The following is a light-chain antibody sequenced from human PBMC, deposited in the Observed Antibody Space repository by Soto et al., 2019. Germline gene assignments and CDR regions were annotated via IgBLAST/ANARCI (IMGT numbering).Light chain of an antibody. CDR3: SSYTSTSTPYV. V-gene: IGLV2-14*01. CDR1: SSDVGGYNY. CDR2: DVN. J-gene: IGLJ1*01. Sequence: QSALTQPASVSGSPGQSITISCTGTSSDVGGYNYVSWYQQHPGKAPKLMIFDVNNRPSGVSNRFSGSKSGNTASLTISGIQAEVEAHYYSSSYTSTSTPYVFGTGTKLTV.